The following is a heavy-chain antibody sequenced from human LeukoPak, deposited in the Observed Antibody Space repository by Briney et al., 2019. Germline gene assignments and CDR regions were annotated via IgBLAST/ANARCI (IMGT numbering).Heavy chain of an antibody. CDR1: GFTFSSYA. CDR2: ISGSGGST. CDR3: ANYQVKDLAGD. V-gene: IGHV3-23*01. J-gene: IGHJ4*02. D-gene: IGHD2-15*01. Sequence: GGSLRLSCAASGFTFSSYAMSWVRQAPGKGLEGVSAISGSGGSTYYADSVKGRFTISRDNSKNTLYLQMNSLRAEDTAVYYCANYQVKDLAGDWGQGTLVTVSS.